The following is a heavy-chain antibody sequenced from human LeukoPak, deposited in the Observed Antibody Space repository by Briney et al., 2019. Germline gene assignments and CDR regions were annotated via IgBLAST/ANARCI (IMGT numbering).Heavy chain of an antibody. V-gene: IGHV4-4*02. Sequence: PSETLSLTCAVSGGSISSSNWWSRVRQPPGKGLEWIGEIYHSGSTNYNPSLKSRVTISVDKSKNQFSLKLSSVTAADTAVYYCARVYCSGGSCYPPGFDYWGQGTLVTVSS. J-gene: IGHJ4*02. D-gene: IGHD2-15*01. CDR3: ARVYCSGGSCYPPGFDY. CDR2: IYHSGST. CDR1: GGSISSSNW.